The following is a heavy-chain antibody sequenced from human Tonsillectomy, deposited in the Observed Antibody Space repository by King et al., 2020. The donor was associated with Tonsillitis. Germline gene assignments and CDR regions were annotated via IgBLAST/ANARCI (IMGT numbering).Heavy chain of an antibody. CDR1: VFTFSSYA. J-gene: IGHJ4*02. D-gene: IGHD6-19*01. V-gene: IGHV3-23*04. CDR3: AKSKRGIGYSSGWPDFDY. CDR2: ISGSGGRT. Sequence: VQLVESGGGLVQPGGSLRLSCAASVFTFSSYARSWVLQAPGKGLDWVSAISGSGGRTHYADSVKGRFTISRDNSKNTLYLQMNSLRAEDTAVYYCAKSKRGIGYSSGWPDFDYWGQGTLVTVSS.